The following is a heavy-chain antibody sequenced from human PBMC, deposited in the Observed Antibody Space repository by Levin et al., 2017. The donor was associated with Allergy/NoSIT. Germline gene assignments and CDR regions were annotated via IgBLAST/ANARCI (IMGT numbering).Heavy chain of an antibody. CDR2: ISSGGDDV. V-gene: IGHV3-48*03. J-gene: IGHJ3*01. Sequence: GGSLRLSCSASGITLRSYEANWVRQAPGKGLEWVSKISSGGDDVYYADSVRGRFSVSRDNAQNLVYLQMNSLRADDTALYYCARESVNYGFDLWGQGTMVTVSS. CDR1: GITLRSYE. CDR3: ARESVNYGFDL.